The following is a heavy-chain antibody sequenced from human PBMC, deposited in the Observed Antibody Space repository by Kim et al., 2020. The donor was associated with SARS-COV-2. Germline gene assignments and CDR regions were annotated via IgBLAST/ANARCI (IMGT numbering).Heavy chain of an antibody. CDR3: ARSGFNYGYHAFFEY. CDR2: IDYSGST. CDR1: GGSISGSNFY. J-gene: IGHJ4*02. V-gene: IGHV4-39*01. Sequence: SETLSLTCAVSGGSISGSNFYWGWIRQSPGKGLEWIGSIDYSGSTYLSPSLKSRVTVSVDTSKNQFSLKVTSVTAADTAVYYCARSGFNYGYHAFFEYWGQGTQVTVSS. D-gene: IGHD5-18*01.